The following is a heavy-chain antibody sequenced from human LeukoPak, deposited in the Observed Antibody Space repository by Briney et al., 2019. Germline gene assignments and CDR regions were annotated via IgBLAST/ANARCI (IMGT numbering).Heavy chain of an antibody. J-gene: IGHJ4*02. V-gene: IGHV3-23*01. CDR1: GFTFRNYA. D-gene: IGHD3-10*01. Sequence: PGGSLRLSCAASGFTFRNYAMSWVRQAPGKGLEWVSTITCSGDGTYYADSVKGRFTISRDNSKNTLYLQMSSLRAEDTAVYYCAEDRAVLNGGIDYWGQGTLVTVSS. CDR2: ITCSGDGT. CDR3: AEDRAVLNGGIDY.